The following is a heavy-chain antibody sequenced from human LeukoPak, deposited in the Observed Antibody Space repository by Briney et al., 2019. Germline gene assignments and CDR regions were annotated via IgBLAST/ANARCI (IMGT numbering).Heavy chain of an antibody. V-gene: IGHV3-15*01. Sequence: GGSLRLSCAASGFTFSNAWMSWVRQAPGKGLEWVGRIKSKTDGGTTDYAAPVKGKFTISRDDSKNTLYLQMNSLKTEDTAVYYCTTQAGVLWFGGFDFDYWGQGTLVTVSS. D-gene: IGHD3-10*01. CDR3: TTQAGVLWFGGFDFDY. CDR2: IKSKTDGGTT. CDR1: GFTFSNAW. J-gene: IGHJ4*02.